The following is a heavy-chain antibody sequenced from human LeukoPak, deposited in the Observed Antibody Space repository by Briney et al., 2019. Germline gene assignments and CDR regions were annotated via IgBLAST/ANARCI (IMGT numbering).Heavy chain of an antibody. CDR1: GGSISSYY. Sequence: SETLSLTCTVSGGSISSYYWSWIRQPAGKGLEWIGRIYTSGSTNYNPSLKSRVTMSVDTSKNQFSLKLSSVTAADTAVYYCAREVKRRITMVRGVIPKAPHYYYYYMDVWGKGTTVTISS. J-gene: IGHJ6*03. D-gene: IGHD3-10*01. CDR2: IYTSGST. V-gene: IGHV4-4*07. CDR3: AREVKRRITMVRGVIPKAPHYYYYYMDV.